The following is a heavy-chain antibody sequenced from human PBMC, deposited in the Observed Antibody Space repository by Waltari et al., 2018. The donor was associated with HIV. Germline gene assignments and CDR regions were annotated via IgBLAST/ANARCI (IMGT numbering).Heavy chain of an antibody. CDR1: GGPFSSYA. CDR3: ARLSEIYSSSSGAFDY. V-gene: IGHV1-69*01. J-gene: IGHJ4*02. D-gene: IGHD6-6*01. CDR2: IIPIFGTA. Sequence: QVQLVQSGAEVTKPGSSVKVSCKASGGPFSSYAITWVRQAPGKGLEGMGGIIPIFGTANYAQNFQGRVTITADESTSTAYMELSSLRSEDTAVYYCARLSEIYSSSSGAFDYWGQGTLVTVSS.